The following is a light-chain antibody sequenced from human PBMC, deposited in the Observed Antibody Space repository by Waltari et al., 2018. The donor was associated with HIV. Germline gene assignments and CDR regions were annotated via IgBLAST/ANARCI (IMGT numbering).Light chain of an antibody. Sequence: SYVLTQPPSVSVAPGKTARITCGGNNIGSKSVHWYQQKPGQATVLVIYYDSDRPSGSAERFSGSNSGNTATLTISRVEAGDEADYYCQVWDSSSDLSWVFGGGTKLTVL. J-gene: IGLJ3*02. CDR3: QVWDSSSDLSWV. CDR2: YDS. V-gene: IGLV3-21*04. CDR1: NIGSKS.